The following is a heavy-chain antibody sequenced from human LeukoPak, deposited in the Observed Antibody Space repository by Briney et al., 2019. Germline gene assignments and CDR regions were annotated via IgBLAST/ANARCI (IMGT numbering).Heavy chain of an antibody. Sequence: PGGSLRLSCAASGITVSSTYMSWVRQAPGKGLEWVSGIYTGGSTYSADSVKGRFTISRDNAKNSLYLQMNSLRAEDTAVYYCARDQIWYFDLWGRGTLVTVSS. CDR1: GITVSSTY. J-gene: IGHJ2*01. V-gene: IGHV3-66*01. CDR3: ARDQIWYFDL. CDR2: IYTGGST.